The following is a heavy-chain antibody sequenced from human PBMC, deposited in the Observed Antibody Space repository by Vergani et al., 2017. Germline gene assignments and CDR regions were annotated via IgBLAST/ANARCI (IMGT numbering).Heavy chain of an antibody. CDR3: TRHGRSGWAGYFQH. V-gene: IGHV4-39*01. J-gene: IGHJ1*01. CDR1: GVSIGSKSYY. CDR2: IYYTGTT. D-gene: IGHD6-19*01. Sequence: QLQLQESGPGLVKPSETLSLTCTVSGVSIGSKSYYWGWIRQPPGKGLEWIGTIYYTGTTYYNEAHKSRLTISVDTSKNQFSLNLTSVTAADTAVYYCTRHGRSGWAGYFQHWGQGTLVTAS.